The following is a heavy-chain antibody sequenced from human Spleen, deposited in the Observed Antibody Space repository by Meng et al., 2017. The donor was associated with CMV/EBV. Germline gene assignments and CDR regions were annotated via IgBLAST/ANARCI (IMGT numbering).Heavy chain of an antibody. CDR2: IYYSGST. J-gene: IGHJ3*01. CDR3: ARDRGITMIAPLS. V-gene: IGHV4-31*02. Sequence: VSGGSISSGGYYWSWIRQHPGKGLEWIGYIYYSGSTYYNPSLKSRVTISVDTSKNQFSLKLSSVTAADTAVYYCARDRGITMIAPLSWGQGTMVTVSS. D-gene: IGHD3-22*01. CDR1: GGSISSGGYY.